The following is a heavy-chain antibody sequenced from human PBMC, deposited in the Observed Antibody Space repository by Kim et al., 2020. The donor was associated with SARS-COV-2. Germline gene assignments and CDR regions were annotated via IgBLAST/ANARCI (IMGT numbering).Heavy chain of an antibody. D-gene: IGHD1-26*01. CDR3: ARDTPEWESTHFDY. CDR2: ISYDGSNK. J-gene: IGHJ4*02. V-gene: IGHV3-30*04. Sequence: GGSLRLSCAASGFTFSSYAMHWVRQAPGKGLEWVAVISYDGSNKYYADSVKGRFTISRDNSKNTLYLQMNSLRAEDTAVYYCARDTPEWESTHFDYWGQGTLVTVSS. CDR1: GFTFSSYA.